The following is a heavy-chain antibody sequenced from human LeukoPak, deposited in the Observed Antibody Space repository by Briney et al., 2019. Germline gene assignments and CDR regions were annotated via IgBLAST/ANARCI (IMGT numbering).Heavy chain of an antibody. J-gene: IGHJ5*02. CDR3: ARWQVGATDWFDP. CDR1: GGCSSSHY. V-gene: IGHV4-59*11. D-gene: IGHD1-26*01. Sequence: SETLSLNCTVSGGCSSSHYWSWIRQPPGKGLEGIGYIYYSGSTNYIHSLKSRVTISVDTSKNQFSLKLSSVTAADTAVYYCARWQVGATDWFDPCGQGTLVTVSS. CDR2: IYYSGST.